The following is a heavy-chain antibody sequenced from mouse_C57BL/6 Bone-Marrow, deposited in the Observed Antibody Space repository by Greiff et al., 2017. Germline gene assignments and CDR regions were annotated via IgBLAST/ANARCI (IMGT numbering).Heavy chain of an antibody. Sequence: QVQLQQPGAELVKPGASVKLSCKASGYTFTSYWMHWVKQRPGQGLEWIGMIHPNSGSTNYNEKFKSKATLTVDKSSSTAYMQLSSLTSEDSAVNSCARERKNYYGSSYNYWGQGTTLTVSS. J-gene: IGHJ2*01. D-gene: IGHD1-1*01. CDR2: IHPNSGST. CDR1: GYTFTSYW. V-gene: IGHV1-64*01. CDR3: ARERKNYYGSSYNY.